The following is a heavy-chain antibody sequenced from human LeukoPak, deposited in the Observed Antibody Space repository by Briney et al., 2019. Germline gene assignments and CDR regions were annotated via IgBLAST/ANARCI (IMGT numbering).Heavy chain of an antibody. Sequence: PGGSLRLSCAASGFRFSDSWMSWVRQAPGQGLEWVANIKLDGNEKYYVDSVKGRFTISRDNSKNTLYLQMNSLRAEDTAVYYCAKDRSGTNNYFDYWGQGTLVTVSS. CDR1: GFRFSDSW. V-gene: IGHV3-7*01. CDR2: IKLDGNEK. J-gene: IGHJ4*02. D-gene: IGHD1-7*01. CDR3: AKDRSGTNNYFDY.